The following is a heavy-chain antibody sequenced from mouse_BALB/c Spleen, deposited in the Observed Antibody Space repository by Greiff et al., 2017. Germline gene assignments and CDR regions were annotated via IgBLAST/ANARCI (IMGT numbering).Heavy chain of an antibody. CDR3: ARYYRYEGYYAMDY. D-gene: IGHD2-14*01. J-gene: IGHJ4*01. CDR2: ILPGSGST. CDR1: GYTFSSYW. Sequence: VQGVESGAELMKPGASVKISCKATGYTFSSYWIEWVKQRPGHGLEWIGEILPGSGSTNYNEKFKGKATFTADTSSNTAYMQLSSLPSEDSAVYYCARYYRYEGYYAMDYWGQGTSVTVSS. V-gene: IGHV1-9*01.